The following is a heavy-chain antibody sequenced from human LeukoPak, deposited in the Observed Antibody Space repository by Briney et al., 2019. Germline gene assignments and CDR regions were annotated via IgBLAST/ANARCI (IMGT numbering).Heavy chain of an antibody. CDR3: ARDRGWLKRDYYYYYYMDV. CDR2: IIPIFGTA. V-gene: IGHV1-69*13. CDR1: GGTFSSYA. J-gene: IGHJ6*03. D-gene: IGHD5-24*01. Sequence: SSVKVSCKASGGTFSSYAISWVRQAPGQGLEWMGGIIPIFGTANYAQKFQGRVTITADESTSTDYMELSSLRSGDTAVYCCARDRGWLKRDYYYYYYMDVWGKGTTVTVSS.